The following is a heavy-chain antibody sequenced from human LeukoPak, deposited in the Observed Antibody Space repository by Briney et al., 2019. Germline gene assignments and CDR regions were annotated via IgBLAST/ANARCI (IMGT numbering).Heavy chain of an antibody. CDR1: GFTFSIYS. CDR2: ISSSSSYI. V-gene: IGHV3-21*01. CDR3: ASPNPRIAARPYYYYYMDV. J-gene: IGHJ6*03. Sequence: KPGGSLRLSCAASGFTFSIYSMNWVRQAPGKGLEWVSSISSSSSYIYYADSVKGRLTISRDNAKNSLYLQMNSLRAEDTAVYYCASPNPRIAARPYYYYYMDVWGKGTTVTVSS. D-gene: IGHD6-6*01.